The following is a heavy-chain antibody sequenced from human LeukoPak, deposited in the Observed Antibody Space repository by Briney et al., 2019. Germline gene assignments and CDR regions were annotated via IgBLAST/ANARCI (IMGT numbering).Heavy chain of an antibody. V-gene: IGHV3-53*01. D-gene: IGHD3-3*01. Sequence: GGSLRLSCAASGFIVSSNYMSWVRQAPGKGLEWVSVIYSGGSTYYADSVKGRFTISRDNAKNTLYLQMNSLRAEDTAMYYCVRAVGGNDGRTFGYWAQGTLVTVSS. CDR2: IYSGGST. CDR1: GFIVSSNY. J-gene: IGHJ4*02. CDR3: VRAVGGNDGRTFGY.